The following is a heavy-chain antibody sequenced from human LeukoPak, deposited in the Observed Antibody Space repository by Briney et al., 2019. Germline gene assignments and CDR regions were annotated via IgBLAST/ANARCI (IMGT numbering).Heavy chain of an antibody. J-gene: IGHJ1*01. CDR3: ARDPPIVVVPAAIGNFQH. D-gene: IGHD2-2*01. Sequence: GGSLRLSCAVSGFTVSSNYMSWVRQAPGKGLEWVSVTYSGGSTYYADSVKGRFTISRDNSKNTLYLQMNSLRAEDTAVYYCARDPPIVVVPAAIGNFQHWGQGTLVTVSS. CDR1: GFTVSSNY. V-gene: IGHV3-66*02. CDR2: TYSGGST.